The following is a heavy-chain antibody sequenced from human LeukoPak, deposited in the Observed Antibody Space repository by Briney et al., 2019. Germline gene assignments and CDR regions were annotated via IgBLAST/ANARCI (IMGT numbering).Heavy chain of an antibody. Sequence: GGSLRLSRAASGFTFRSYGMHWVRQAPGKGLEWVAFVRYDGSNEYYADYVKGRFTISKDNSKNTVYPQMNSLRVEDTAVYYCARGMGGYGGYDYWGQGTLVTVSS. CDR3: ARGMGGYGGYDY. D-gene: IGHD5-12*01. J-gene: IGHJ4*02. CDR2: VRYDGSNE. V-gene: IGHV3-30*02. CDR1: GFTFRSYG.